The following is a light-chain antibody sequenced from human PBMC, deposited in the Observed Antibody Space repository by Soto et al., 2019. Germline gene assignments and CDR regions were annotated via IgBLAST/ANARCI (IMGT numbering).Light chain of an antibody. V-gene: IGLV1-40*01. CDR3: QSFDTNLNAVL. CDR1: GSNIGAGYE. CDR2: DTI. Sequence: QSMLTQPPSVSGAPGQSVTISCIGSGSNIGAGYEVHWYQQLPGVAPKLLIFDTINRPSGVPGRFSGSKSGASASLAITGLLPEDEADFFCQSFDTNLNAVLFGGGTQLTVL. J-gene: IGLJ7*01.